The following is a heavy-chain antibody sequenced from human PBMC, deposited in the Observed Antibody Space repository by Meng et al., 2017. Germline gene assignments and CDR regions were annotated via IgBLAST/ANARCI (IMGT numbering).Heavy chain of an antibody. CDR2: INWNGGST. CDR3: ARSPHDVDYGDADAFDI. CDR1: GFTFDDYG. D-gene: IGHD4-17*01. Sequence: GGSLRLSCAASGFTFDDYGMSWVRQAPGKGLEWVSGINWNGGSTGYADSVKGRFTISRDNAKNTLYLQMNRLRAEDAAVYYCARSPHDVDYGDADAFDIWGQGTMVTVSS. V-gene: IGHV3-20*04. J-gene: IGHJ3*02.